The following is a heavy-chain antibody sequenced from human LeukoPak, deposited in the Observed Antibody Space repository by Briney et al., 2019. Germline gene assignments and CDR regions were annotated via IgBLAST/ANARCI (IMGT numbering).Heavy chain of an antibody. CDR3: AREGELEEMATITGAFDI. J-gene: IGHJ3*02. CDR1: GFTFSSHS. V-gene: IGHV3-21*01. CDR2: ISSSSSYI. Sequence: GGSLRLSCAASGFTFSSHSMNWVRQAPGKGLEWVSSISSSSSYIYYADSVKGRFTISRDNAKNSLYLQMSSLRAEDTAVYYCAREGELEEMATITGAFDIWGQGTMVTVSS. D-gene: IGHD5-24*01.